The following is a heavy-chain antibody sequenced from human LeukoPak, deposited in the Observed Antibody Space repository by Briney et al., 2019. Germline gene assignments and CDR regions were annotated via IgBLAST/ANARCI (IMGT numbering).Heavy chain of an antibody. D-gene: IGHD2-2*02. V-gene: IGHV1-2*06. CDR2: INPNSGGT. J-gene: IGHJ4*02. CDR1: GYTFTSYY. CDR3: ARENLYPHRLRY. Sequence: ASVKVSCKASGYTFTSYYMHWVRQAPGQGLEWMGRINPNSGGTNYAQKFQGRVTMTRDTSISTAYMELSRLRSDDTAVYYCARENLYPHRLRYWGQGTLVTVSS.